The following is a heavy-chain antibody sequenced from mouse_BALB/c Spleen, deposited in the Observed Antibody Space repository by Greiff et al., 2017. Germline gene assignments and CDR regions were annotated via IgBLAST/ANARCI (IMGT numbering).Heavy chain of an antibody. Sequence: QVQLKESGAELVRPGSSVKISCKASGYAFSSYWMNWVKQRPGQGLEWIGQIYPGDGDTNYNGKFKGKATLTADKSSSTAYMQLSSLTSEDSAVYFCARRGDDYGVSAFAYWGQGTLVTVSA. J-gene: IGHJ3*01. CDR2: IYPGDGDT. V-gene: IGHV1-80*01. CDR3: ARRGDDYGVSAFAY. CDR1: GYAFSSYW. D-gene: IGHD2-4*01.